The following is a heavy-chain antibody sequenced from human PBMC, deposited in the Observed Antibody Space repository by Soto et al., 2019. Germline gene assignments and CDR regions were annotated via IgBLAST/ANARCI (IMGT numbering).Heavy chain of an antibody. Sequence: SETLSLTCTVSGGSISSGGYFWSWIRQPPGKGLEWIGHVYNIGSTYSNPSLTSRVTISVDTSKNQFSMRLSFVTAADTAVYYCARGPAGDKVDYWGQGTLVTVSS. CDR1: GGSISSGGYF. J-gene: IGHJ4*02. D-gene: IGHD7-27*01. V-gene: IGHV4-30-4*01. CDR3: ARGPAGDKVDY. CDR2: VYNIGST.